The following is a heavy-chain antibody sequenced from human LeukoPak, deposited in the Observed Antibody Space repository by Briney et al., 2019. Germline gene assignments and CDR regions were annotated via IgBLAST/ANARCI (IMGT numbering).Heavy chain of an antibody. J-gene: IGHJ4*02. D-gene: IGHD4-23*01. V-gene: IGHV3-23*01. CDR3: AKKNSGLNPFDH. CDR1: GFTFSSYA. Sequence: PGGSLRLSCAASGFTFSSYAMSWVRQAPGKGLEWLSAISGSGVSTYYADSVKGRFTISRDNSRNTLYLQMNSLRAEDTAVYYCAKKNSGLNPFDHWGQGTLVTVSS. CDR2: ISGSGVST.